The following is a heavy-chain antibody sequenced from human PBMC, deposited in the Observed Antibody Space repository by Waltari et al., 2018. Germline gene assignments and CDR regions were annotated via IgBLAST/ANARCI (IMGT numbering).Heavy chain of an antibody. D-gene: IGHD1-1*01. CDR3: AKQTNYYYYYYMDV. V-gene: IGHV1-2*02. Sequence: QVQLVQSGAEVQKPGASVKVSCKASGYTFTGYYLHWVRQAPGQGLEWMGWINPNSGGTNYAQKFQGRVTMTRDTSISTAYMELSRLRSDDTAVYYCAKQTNYYYYYYMDVWGKGTTVTISS. CDR1: GYTFTGYY. J-gene: IGHJ6*03. CDR2: INPNSGGT.